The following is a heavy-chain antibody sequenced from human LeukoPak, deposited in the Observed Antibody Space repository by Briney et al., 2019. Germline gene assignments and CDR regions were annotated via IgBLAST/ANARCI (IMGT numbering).Heavy chain of an antibody. CDR2: MNSNSGNT. CDR3: ARAHRRGYSGYDQYYFDY. CDR1: GYTFTSYD. V-gene: IGHV1-8*01. Sequence: ASVKVSCKASGYTFTSYDINWVRQATGQGLEWMGCMNSNSGNTGYARKFQGRVTMTRNTSISTAYMELSSLRSEDTSVYYCARAHRRGYSGYDQYYFDYWGQGTLVTVSS. D-gene: IGHD5-12*01. J-gene: IGHJ4*02.